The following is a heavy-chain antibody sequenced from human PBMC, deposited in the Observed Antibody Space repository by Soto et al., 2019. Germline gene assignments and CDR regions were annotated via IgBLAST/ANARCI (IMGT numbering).Heavy chain of an antibody. V-gene: IGHV1-3*01. Sequence: ASVKVSCKASGYTFTSYAMHWVRQAPGQRLEWMGWINAGNGNTKYSQKFQGRVTITRDTSASTAYMELSSLRSEDTAVYYCARDLYCSSTSCSRVYDSWGQGTMVAV. D-gene: IGHD2-2*01. CDR1: GYTFTSYA. CDR2: INAGNGNT. CDR3: ARDLYCSSTSCSRVYDS. J-gene: IGHJ4*02.